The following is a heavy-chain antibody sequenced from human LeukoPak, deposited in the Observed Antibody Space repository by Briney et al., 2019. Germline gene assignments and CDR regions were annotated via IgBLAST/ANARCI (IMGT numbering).Heavy chain of an antibody. D-gene: IGHD5-12*01. Sequence: PSQTLSLICTVSGGSISSGGYYWSWIRQHPGKGPEWIGNIHYSGGTYGNPSLKSRATMSVDTSKNQFSLRLTSVTAADTAVYYCARGQGGYGSFDNWGQGTLVTVSS. CDR1: GGSISSGGYY. V-gene: IGHV4-31*03. CDR3: ARGQGGYGSFDN. CDR2: IHYSGGT. J-gene: IGHJ4*02.